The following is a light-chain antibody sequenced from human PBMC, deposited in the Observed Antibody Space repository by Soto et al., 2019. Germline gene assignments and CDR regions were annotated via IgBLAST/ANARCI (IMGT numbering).Light chain of an antibody. V-gene: IGKV1-39*01. CDR1: QNIRNY. Sequence: DIQMTQSPSSLSASVGDRVAITCRASQNIRNYLNWYQQKPGKAPKVLIYGAASLQSGVPSRFSGSGSGTTFTLTIDSLHTEDYATYYCQQSYSIQALTFVGGTKVEIK. J-gene: IGKJ4*01. CDR2: GAA. CDR3: QQSYSIQALT.